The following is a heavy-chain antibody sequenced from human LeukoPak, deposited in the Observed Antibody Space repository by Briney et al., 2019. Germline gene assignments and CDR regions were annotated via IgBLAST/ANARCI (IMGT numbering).Heavy chain of an antibody. V-gene: IGHV4-34*01. CDR3: ARGSAYTATDY. Sequence: PSETLSLTCAVYGGSFSGYYWSWIRQPTGKGLEWIGEINHSGSTNHNPSLKSRVTISVDTSKNQFSLKLSSVTAADTAVYYCARGSAYTATDYWGQGTLVTVSS. J-gene: IGHJ4*02. CDR1: GGSFSGYY. CDR2: INHSGST. D-gene: IGHD5-18*01.